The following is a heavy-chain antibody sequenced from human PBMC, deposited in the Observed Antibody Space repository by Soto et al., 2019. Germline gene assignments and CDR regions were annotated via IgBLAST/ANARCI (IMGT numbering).Heavy chain of an antibody. CDR2: INTYNGYT. CDR3: ARDVTKGLDV. D-gene: IGHD4-4*01. J-gene: IGHJ6*02. CDR1: GYTFTSCG. V-gene: IGHV1-18*01. Sequence: GASVKVSCKASGYTFTSCGISWVRQAPGQGLEWMGLINTYNGYTKYPQNFQGRVTMTTDTSTGTVYMELRSLTSDDTAVYYCARDVTKGLDVWGQGTTVTVSS.